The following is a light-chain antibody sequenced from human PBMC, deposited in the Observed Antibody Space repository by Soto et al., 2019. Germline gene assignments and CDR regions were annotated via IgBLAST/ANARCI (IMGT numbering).Light chain of an antibody. CDR3: QQRSNLPPVP. CDR2: DAS. J-gene: IGKJ4*01. V-gene: IGKV3-11*01. CDR1: QSVSSY. Sequence: DIVLTQSPATLSLSPGERATLSCRASQSVSSYLAWYQQQPGQATRLLICDASNRATGIPARFSGSGSGTDFTLPISCLGREDFVVYVCQQRSNLPPVPLGGGTKVQIK.